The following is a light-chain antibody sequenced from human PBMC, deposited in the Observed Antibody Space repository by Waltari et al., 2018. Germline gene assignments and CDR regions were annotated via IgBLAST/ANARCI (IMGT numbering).Light chain of an antibody. CDR3: QQYYSVPRT. Sequence: DIDMTQSPDSLAVSLVDRATINCKSIQRVLYSLENKTYLGWLQQKPGQPPKVLIYTASMREAGVPDRFSGSGSGTDFTLSINKLQAEDVAVYYCQQYYSVPRTFGQGTKVEIK. J-gene: IGKJ1*01. CDR1: QRVLYSLENKTY. CDR2: TAS. V-gene: IGKV4-1*01.